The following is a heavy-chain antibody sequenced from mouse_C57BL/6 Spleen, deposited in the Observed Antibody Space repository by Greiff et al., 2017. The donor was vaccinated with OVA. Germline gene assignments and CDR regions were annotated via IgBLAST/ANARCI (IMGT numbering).Heavy chain of an antibody. Sequence: VQLQESGAELVRPGASVTLSCKASGYTFTDYEMHWVKQTPVHGLEWIGAIDPETGGTAYNQKFKGKAILTADKSSSTAYMELRSLTSEDSAVYYCTRFYNYETAMDYWGQGTSVTVSS. V-gene: IGHV1-15*01. CDR1: GYTFTDYE. CDR2: IDPETGGT. D-gene: IGHD1-3*01. J-gene: IGHJ4*01. CDR3: TRFYNYETAMDY.